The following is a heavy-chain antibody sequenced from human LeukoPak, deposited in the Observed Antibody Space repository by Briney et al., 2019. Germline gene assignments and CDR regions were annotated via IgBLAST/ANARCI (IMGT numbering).Heavy chain of an antibody. D-gene: IGHD6-19*01. CDR2: ISGSGGST. Sequence: GGSLRLSCTTAKFNFNSYGMTWVRQAPGKGLEWVSSISGSGGSTQYAASVQGRFTIPRDNSKNTLYLQMNSLRAEDTALYYCAKDLQWLVDYWGQGTLVTVSS. CDR1: KFNFNSYG. J-gene: IGHJ4*02. CDR3: AKDLQWLVDY. V-gene: IGHV3-23*01.